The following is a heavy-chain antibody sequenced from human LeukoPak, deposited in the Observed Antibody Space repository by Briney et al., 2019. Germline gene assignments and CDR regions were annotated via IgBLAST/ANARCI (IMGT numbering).Heavy chain of an antibody. CDR1: GDGVSSNSAA. D-gene: IGHD6-13*01. CDR2: TYYRSKWYN. Sequence: SQTLSLTCAISGDGVSSNSAAWNWIRQSPSRGLEWLGRTYYRSKWYNDYAVSVKSRITINPDTSKNQFSLQLNSVTPEDTAVYYCAREGEVAAAGPLDAFDIWGQGTMVTVSS. CDR3: AREGEVAAAGPLDAFDI. J-gene: IGHJ3*02. V-gene: IGHV6-1*01.